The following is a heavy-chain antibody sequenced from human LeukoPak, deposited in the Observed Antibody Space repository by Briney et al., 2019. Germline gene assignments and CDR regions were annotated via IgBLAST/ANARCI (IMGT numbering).Heavy chain of an antibody. V-gene: IGHV1-69*04. CDR3: ARGQAQDYGDYYYYYYGMDV. CDR1: GGTFSSYA. Sequence: SVKVSCKASGGTFSSYAISWVRQAPGQGLEWMGRIIPILGIANYAQKFQGRVTITADKSTSTAYMELSSLRSEDTAVYYCARGQAQDYGDYYYYYYGMDVWGQGTTVTVSS. J-gene: IGHJ6*02. D-gene: IGHD4-17*01. CDR2: IIPILGIA.